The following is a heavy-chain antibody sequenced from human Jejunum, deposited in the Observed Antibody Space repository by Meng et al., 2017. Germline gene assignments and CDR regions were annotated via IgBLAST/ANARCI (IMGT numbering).Heavy chain of an antibody. Sequence: GSLRLSCIVSGDSISSNYWTWIRQPAGKGLEWIGRISTSGSTNYNPSLKSRVTMSVDTSKNQFSLKLSSVTAADTAVYYCAREGAVTSRSFDYWGQGTLVTVSS. CDR1: GDSISSNY. J-gene: IGHJ4*02. CDR3: AREGAVTSRSFDY. D-gene: IGHD4-17*01. V-gene: IGHV4-4*07. CDR2: ISTSGST.